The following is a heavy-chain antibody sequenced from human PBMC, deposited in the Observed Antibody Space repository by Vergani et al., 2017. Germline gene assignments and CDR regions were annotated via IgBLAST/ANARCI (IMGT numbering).Heavy chain of an antibody. CDR2: IKQDGSEK. J-gene: IGHJ3*02. V-gene: IGHV3-7*03. CDR1: GFTFSSYW. CDR3: ARDRSVWVVTPHDAFDI. Sequence: EVQLVESGGGLVQPGGSLRLSCAASGFTFSSYWMSWVRQAPGKGLEWVANIKQDGSEKYYVDSVKVRFTISRDNAKNSLYLQMNSLRAEDTAVYYCARDRSVWVVTPHDAFDIWGQGTMVTVSS. D-gene: IGHD4-23*01.